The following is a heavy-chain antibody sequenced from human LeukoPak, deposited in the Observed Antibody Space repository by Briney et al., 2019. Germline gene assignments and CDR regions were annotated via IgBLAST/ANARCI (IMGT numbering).Heavy chain of an antibody. CDR1: GFTFEDYA. Sequence: QSGGSLRLSCAPSGFTFEDYAMHWVRQAPGKGLEWVSGISWNSGSIDYADSVKGRFTIPRDNAKNSLYLQMNSLRAEDTALYYCAKAPSYSSGWPAEYFQHWGQGTLVTVSS. J-gene: IGHJ1*01. V-gene: IGHV3-9*01. D-gene: IGHD6-19*01. CDR2: ISWNSGSI. CDR3: AKAPSYSSGWPAEYFQH.